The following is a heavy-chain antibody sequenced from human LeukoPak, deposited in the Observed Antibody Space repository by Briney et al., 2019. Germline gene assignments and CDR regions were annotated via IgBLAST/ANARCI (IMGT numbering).Heavy chain of an antibody. D-gene: IGHD3-10*01. Sequence: GGSLRLSCAASGFTFSSYAMSWVRQAPGKGLDWVSAISGSGGSTYYADSVKGRFTISRDNSKNTLYLQMNSLRAEDTAVYYCAKDPLVRGATYDYWGQGTLVTVSS. CDR1: GFTFSSYA. CDR2: ISGSGGST. V-gene: IGHV3-23*01. J-gene: IGHJ4*02. CDR3: AKDPLVRGATYDY.